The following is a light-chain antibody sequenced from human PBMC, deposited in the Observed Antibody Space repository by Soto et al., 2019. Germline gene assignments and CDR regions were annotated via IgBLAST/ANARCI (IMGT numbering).Light chain of an antibody. CDR3: SSFAGSNLWV. CDR2: EVS. V-gene: IGLV2-8*01. CDR1: SSDVGNYKY. Sequence: QSALTQSPSASGSPGQSVTISCTGTSSDVGNYKYVSWYQQHPGKAPKLMIYEVSKRPSGVPDRVSGSKSGNTASLTVSGLQVEDEADYYCSSFAGSNLWVFGGGTQLTVL. J-gene: IGLJ3*02.